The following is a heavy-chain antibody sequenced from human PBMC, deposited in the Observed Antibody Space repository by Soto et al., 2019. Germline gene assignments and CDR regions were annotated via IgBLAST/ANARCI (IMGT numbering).Heavy chain of an antibody. CDR3: ARVSGIYYYGMDV. CDR1: GGSLRGYY. Sequence: PSETLSLTCAVYGGSLRGYYWSWIRQPPGKGLEWIGHIFYSGSTNYNPALKSRVTISVDTSKNQFSLKLSSVTAADTAVYYCARVSGIYYYGMDVWGQGTTVT. D-gene: IGHD3-10*01. CDR2: IFYSGST. V-gene: IGHV4-34*12. J-gene: IGHJ6*02.